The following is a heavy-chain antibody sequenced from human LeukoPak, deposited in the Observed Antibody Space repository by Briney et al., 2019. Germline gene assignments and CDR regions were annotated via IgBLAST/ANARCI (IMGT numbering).Heavy chain of an antibody. CDR3: ARDYGESYYYYYTDA. Sequence: ASVKVSCKASGYTFTSYGISWVRQAPGQGLEWMGWISAYNGNTNYAKKLQGRVTMTTDTSTSTAYTKLRSLRSDDTAVYYCARDYGESYYYYYTDAWGTGTTVTVSS. CDR2: ISAYNGNT. D-gene: IGHD2/OR15-2a*01. V-gene: IGHV1-18*01. CDR1: GYTFTSYG. J-gene: IGHJ6*03.